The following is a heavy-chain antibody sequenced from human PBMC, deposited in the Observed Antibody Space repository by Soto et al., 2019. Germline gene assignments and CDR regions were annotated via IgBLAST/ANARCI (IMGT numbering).Heavy chain of an antibody. J-gene: IGHJ4*02. D-gene: IGHD3-16*02. CDR2: IYYSGST. CDR3: ARRPIMITLGGVIDYYFDF. V-gene: IGHV4-39*01. Sequence: QLQLQESGPGLVKPSETLSLTCTVSGGSISSSNYYWGWIRQPPGKGLGWIGNIYYSGSTSYNPSLRSRVTISIDTSKNQFSLKLTSVSAADTAVYYCARRPIMITLGGVIDYYFDFWGQGSLVTVSS. CDR1: GGSISSSNYY.